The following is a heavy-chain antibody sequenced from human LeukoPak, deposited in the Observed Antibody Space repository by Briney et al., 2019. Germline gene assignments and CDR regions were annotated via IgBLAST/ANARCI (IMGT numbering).Heavy chain of an antibody. D-gene: IGHD2-2*01. CDR1: GYTFTSYA. V-gene: IGHV1-3*01. J-gene: IGHJ4*02. CDR3: ARDPIPAAFQAPYFDY. CDR2: INAGNGNT. Sequence: GASVKVSCKASGYTFTSYAMHWVRQAPGQRLEWMGWINAGNGNTKYSQKFQGRVTITRDTSASTAYMELSSLRSEDTAVYYCARDPIPAAFQAPYFDYWGQGTLVTVSS.